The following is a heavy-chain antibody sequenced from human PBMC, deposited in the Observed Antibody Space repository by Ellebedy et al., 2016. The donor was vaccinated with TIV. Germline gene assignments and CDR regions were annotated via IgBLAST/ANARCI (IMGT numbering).Heavy chain of an antibody. V-gene: IGHV4-38-2*02. J-gene: IGHJ5*02. CDR2: IYYSVSA. CDR1: GYSIRRGYY. Sequence: MPSETLSLTCTVSGYSIRRGYYCGWTRPPPGKGLEWSGSIYYSVSAYYNPSLKSPVTVSVDTSKNQFSLNLSSVTAADTAVYYCARDPALPRGRFETWGQGTLVTVSS. CDR3: ARDPALPRGRFET.